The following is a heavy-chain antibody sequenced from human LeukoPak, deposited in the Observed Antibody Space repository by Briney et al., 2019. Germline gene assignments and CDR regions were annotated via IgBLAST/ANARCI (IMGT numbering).Heavy chain of an antibody. V-gene: IGHV4-34*01. J-gene: IGHJ6*04. Sequence: PSETLSLTCAVYGGSFSGYYWSWIRQPPGKGLEWIGEINRSGSTNYNPSLKSRVTISVDTSKNQFSLKLSSVTAADTAVYYCARGLRSTTYYYGSGSYSGYGMDVWGKGTTVTVSS. CDR3: ARGLRSTTYYYGSGSYSGYGMDV. CDR1: GGSFSGYY. D-gene: IGHD3-10*01. CDR2: INRSGST.